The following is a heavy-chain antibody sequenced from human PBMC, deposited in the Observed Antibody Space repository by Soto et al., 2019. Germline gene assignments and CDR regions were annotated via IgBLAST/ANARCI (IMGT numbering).Heavy chain of an antibody. Sequence: QCRTVTGGISWNNSANNNAAWISIRQSPSRGLEWLGRTYYRSKWYNDYAASVKSRITINPDTSKNQFSLQLNPVTPEDTAVYYCARDLEAVITNYYHYALGVWGQATTVTVSS. CDR2: TYYRSKWYN. CDR1: WNNSANNNAA. D-gene: IGHD6-19*01. J-gene: IGHJ6*02. V-gene: IGHV6-1*01. CDR3: ARDLEAVITNYYHYALGV.